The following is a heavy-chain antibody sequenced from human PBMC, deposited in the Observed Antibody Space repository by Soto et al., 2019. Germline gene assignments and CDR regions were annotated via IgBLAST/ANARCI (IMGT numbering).Heavy chain of an antibody. Sequence: QVQLQESGPALVKPSETLSLTCTVSGVSISSYYWTWIRQPAGKGLEWIGRFFTRGGTNYNPSLKSRVTLSVGTAKDQFSLQLSSATAADAAVYYWARDYTVQDDFDFWGQGTMVTVSS. J-gene: IGHJ3*01. D-gene: IGHD4-4*01. V-gene: IGHV4-4*07. CDR1: GVSISSYY. CDR3: ARDYTVQDDFDF. CDR2: FFTRGGT.